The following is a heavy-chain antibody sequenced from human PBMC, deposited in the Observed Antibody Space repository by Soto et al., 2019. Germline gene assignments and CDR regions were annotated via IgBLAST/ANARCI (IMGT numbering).Heavy chain of an antibody. J-gene: IGHJ6*02. CDR2: IYSGGVT. D-gene: IGHD6-6*01. CDR1: GFTVSSNY. Sequence: EVQLVESGGGLIQPGGSLRLSCAASGFTVSSNYMSWVRQAPGKGLEWVSVIYSGGVTFYADSVKGRFTISRDNSKNTLYLQMNNLRGEDTGVYYCVRDFGSSSEGGMDVWGQGTTVTVSS. V-gene: IGHV3-53*01. CDR3: VRDFGSSSEGGMDV.